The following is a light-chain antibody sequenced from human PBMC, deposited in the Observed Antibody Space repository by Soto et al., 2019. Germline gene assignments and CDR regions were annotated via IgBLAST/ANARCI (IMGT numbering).Light chain of an antibody. V-gene: IGKV3-15*01. CDR2: GAS. CDR1: QSVGSN. Sequence: EIVMTQSPATLSVSPGERATLSCRASQSVGSNLAWYQQKPGQAPRLLIYGASTRATGIPARFSGSGSGTAFTLTISSLQSEDFAICFCQQYNNWPPDRTFGQGTKVEIK. CDR3: QQYNNWPPDRT. J-gene: IGKJ1*01.